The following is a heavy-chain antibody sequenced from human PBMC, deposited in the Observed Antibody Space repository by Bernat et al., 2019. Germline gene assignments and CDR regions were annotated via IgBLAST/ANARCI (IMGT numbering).Heavy chain of an antibody. CDR3: ARGPFRDPFY. V-gene: IGHV3-66*01. J-gene: IGHJ4*02. CDR1: GFTVSNSY. Sequence: EVQLVESGGGLVQAGGSLRLSCAASGFTVSNSYMTWVRQAPGKGLEWVSVIYSGGHTYYADSVKGRFTISRDNFKNTLDLQMNSLRAEDTAVYYCARGPFRDPFYWGQGTLVTVSS. CDR2: IYSGGHT. D-gene: IGHD2-21*02.